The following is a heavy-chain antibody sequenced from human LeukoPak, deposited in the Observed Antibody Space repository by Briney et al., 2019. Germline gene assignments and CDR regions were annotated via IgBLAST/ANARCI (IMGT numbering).Heavy chain of an antibody. CDR2: IYYSGNT. J-gene: IGHJ4*02. V-gene: IGHV4-61*01. Sequence: SETLSLTCTVSGGSVSSVSYYWSWIRQPPGKGLEWIGYIYYSGNTNYNPSLKSRVTISVDTSKNQFSLKLSSVTAADTAVYYCARGTQDFDYWGQGTLVTVSS. CDR3: ARGTQDFDY. CDR1: GGSVSSVSYY.